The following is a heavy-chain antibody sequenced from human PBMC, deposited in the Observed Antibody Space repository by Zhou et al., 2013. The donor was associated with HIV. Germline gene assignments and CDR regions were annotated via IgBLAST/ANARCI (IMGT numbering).Heavy chain of an antibody. Sequence: QVQLQESGPGLVKPSETLSLTCTVSGGSISRYSWSWIRQSAGEGLEWIGHIYTSGSTRYNPALESRVTMSADPSKNHFTLKLSSVTAADTAVYYCARAGSGSYPDYWGQGNPGHRLL. V-gene: IGHV4-4*07. CDR2: IYTSGST. J-gene: IGHJ4*02. CDR3: ARAGSGSYPDY. D-gene: IGHD3-10*01. CDR1: GGSISRYS.